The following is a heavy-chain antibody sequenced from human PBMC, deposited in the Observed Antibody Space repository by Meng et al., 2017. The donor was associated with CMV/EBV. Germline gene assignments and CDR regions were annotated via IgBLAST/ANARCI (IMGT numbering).Heavy chain of an antibody. V-gene: IGHV1-46*01. D-gene: IGHD6-19*01. CDR2: INPSGGST. Sequence: ASVKVSCKASGYTFTSYYMHWVRQAPGQGLEWMGIINPSGGSTSYAQKFQGRVTMTRDTSTSTVYMELSSLRSEDTAVYYCARSSQNRAFSYYYGMDVWGQGTTVTVSS. CDR3: ARSSQNRAFSYYYGMDV. J-gene: IGHJ6*02. CDR1: GYTFTSYY.